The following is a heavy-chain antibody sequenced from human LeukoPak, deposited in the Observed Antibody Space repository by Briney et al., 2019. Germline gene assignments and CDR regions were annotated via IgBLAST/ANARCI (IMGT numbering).Heavy chain of an antibody. CDR3: ARSRLGRASAGKKYYYYGMDV. Sequence: PRGSLRLSSADSGFTFSSYTTSWVRQAPGKGLEWVSFICLRGDRTSNADSVKGRFTISRDKSKDTLYLQMNSMRAEDTAVYYCARSRLGRASAGKKYYYYGMDVWGQGTTVTVSS. V-gene: IGHV3-23*01. J-gene: IGHJ6*02. D-gene: IGHD6-13*01. CDR2: ICLRGDRT. CDR1: GFTFSSYT.